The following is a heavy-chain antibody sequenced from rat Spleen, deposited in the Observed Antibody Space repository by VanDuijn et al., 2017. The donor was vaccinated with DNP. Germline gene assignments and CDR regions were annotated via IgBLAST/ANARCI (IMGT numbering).Heavy chain of an antibody. D-gene: IGHD1-9*01. J-gene: IGHJ2*01. CDR3: ASHTYYGYDYFVY. CDR2: IYYDGGST. Sequence: EVQLVESGGGLVQPGRSLKLSCAASGFTFSDYYMAWVRQAPTKGLEWVAYIYYDGGSTSYGDSVKGRFTISRDNAQGTLNLQMTSLRSEETATYYCASHTYYGYDYFVYWGQGVMVTVSS. CDR1: GFTFSDYY. V-gene: IGHV5-22*01.